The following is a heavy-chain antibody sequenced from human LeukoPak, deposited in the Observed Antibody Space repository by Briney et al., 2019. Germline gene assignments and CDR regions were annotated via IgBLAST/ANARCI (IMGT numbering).Heavy chain of an antibody. CDR3: ARGTSGDYSNYRWFDP. CDR2: IYTSGST. D-gene: IGHD4-11*01. J-gene: IGHJ5*02. V-gene: IGHV4-61*02. CDR1: GGSISSGSYY. Sequence: SETLSLTCTVSGGSISSGSYYWSWIRQPAGKGLEWIGRIYTSGSTNYNPSLKSRVTISVDTSKNQFSLKLSSVTAADTAVYYCARGTSGDYSNYRWFDPWGRGTLVTVSS.